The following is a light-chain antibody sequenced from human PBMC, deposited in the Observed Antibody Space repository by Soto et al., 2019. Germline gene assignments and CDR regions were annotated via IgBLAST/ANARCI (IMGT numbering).Light chain of an antibody. V-gene: IGKV1-6*01. J-gene: IGKJ1*01. CDR2: AAS. Sequence: AIQITQSPSSLSASVGDRVTITCRASQGIRNDLGWYQQKPGKAAKLLIYAASSLQSGVPSRFSGSGSGTDFTLTISSLQPEDFATYYCLQDYNYPRTFGQGTKVDIK. CDR1: QGIRND. CDR3: LQDYNYPRT.